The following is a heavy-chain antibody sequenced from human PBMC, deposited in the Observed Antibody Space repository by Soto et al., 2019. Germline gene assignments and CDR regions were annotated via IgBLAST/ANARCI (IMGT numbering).Heavy chain of an antibody. CDR2: IHHNGST. D-gene: IGHD6-19*01. CDR1: SASIITEQR. J-gene: IGHJ4*02. V-gene: IGHV4-4*02. CDR3: ARSFGWYAIDH. Sequence: QMQLQESGPGLVKPSETLSLTCAVSSASIITEQRWTWVRQPPGKGLEWIGEIHHNGSTNNNPSLRSRVTMSVDKSKNQCSLNLNSVTAADTALYYCARSFGWYAIDHWGQGTLVIVSS.